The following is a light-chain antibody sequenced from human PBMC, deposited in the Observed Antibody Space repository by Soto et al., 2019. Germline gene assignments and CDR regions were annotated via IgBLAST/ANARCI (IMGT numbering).Light chain of an antibody. V-gene: IGKV1-33*01. Sequence: DLQMTQSPSSLSASVGDRVTITCQASQDIKSSLNWYQQRPGKAPNLLIYDTTNLDTGVPPRFRGTGSGTEYSLTIDSLQAEDFATYHCQQYHSLPHTFGQGTKLE. CDR1: QDIKSS. CDR3: QQYHSLPHT. CDR2: DTT. J-gene: IGKJ2*01.